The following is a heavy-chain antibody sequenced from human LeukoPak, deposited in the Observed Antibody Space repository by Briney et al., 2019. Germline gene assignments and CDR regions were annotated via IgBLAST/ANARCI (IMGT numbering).Heavy chain of an antibody. CDR1: GFTFSSYA. J-gene: IGHJ6*02. CDR2: ISYDGTNK. V-gene: IGHV3-30-3*01. D-gene: IGHD1-26*01. CDR3: ATEIIRRYNGSRQDGMDV. Sequence: GGSLRLSCAASGFTFSSYAMHWVRQAPGKGLEWVAVISYDGTNKYYADSVKGRFTISRDNSKNTLYLQMNSLRGEDTALYYCATEIIRRYNGSRQDGMDVWGQGTTVTVSS.